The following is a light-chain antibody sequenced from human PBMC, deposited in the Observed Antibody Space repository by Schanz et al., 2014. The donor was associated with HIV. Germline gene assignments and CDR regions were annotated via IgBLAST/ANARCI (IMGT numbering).Light chain of an antibody. Sequence: EIVLTQSPGSLSLSPGGRATLSCGASQRLSSSYLAWYQQKRDQPPRLVIYATSTRAAGIPDRFSGTGSGTDCTLTISRLEPEDCAVYDCQQFGYSPQTFGHGTKVEIK. J-gene: IGKJ1*01. V-gene: IGKV3-20*01. CDR2: ATS. CDR1: QRLSSSY. CDR3: QQFGYSPQT.